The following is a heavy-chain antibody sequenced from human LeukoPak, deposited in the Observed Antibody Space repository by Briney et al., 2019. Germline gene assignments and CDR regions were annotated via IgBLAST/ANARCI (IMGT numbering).Heavy chain of an antibody. CDR1: GYSFTSYW. Sequence: GESLKISCKGSGYSFTSYWIGWVRQMPGKGLEWMGIIYPGDSDTRYSPSFQGQVTISADKSISTAYLQWSSLKASDTAMYYCARHVPYYGSGSYYRGAYYYYMDVWGKGTTVTISS. J-gene: IGHJ6*03. CDR2: IYPGDSDT. CDR3: ARHVPYYGSGSYYRGAYYYYMDV. V-gene: IGHV5-51*01. D-gene: IGHD3-10*01.